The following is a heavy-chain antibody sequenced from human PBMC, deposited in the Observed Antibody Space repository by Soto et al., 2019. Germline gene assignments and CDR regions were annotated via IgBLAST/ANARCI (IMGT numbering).Heavy chain of an antibody. CDR2: IIPILGIA. CDR1: GGTFSSYT. D-gene: IGHD6-13*01. Sequence: ASVKVSCKASGGTFSSYTISWVRQAPGQGLEWMGRIIPILGIANYAQKFQGRVTITADKSTSTAYMELSSLRSEDTAVYYCAGGRSSWDMGVYYYYMDVWGKGTTVTVSS. V-gene: IGHV1-69*02. CDR3: AGGRSSWDMGVYYYYMDV. J-gene: IGHJ6*03.